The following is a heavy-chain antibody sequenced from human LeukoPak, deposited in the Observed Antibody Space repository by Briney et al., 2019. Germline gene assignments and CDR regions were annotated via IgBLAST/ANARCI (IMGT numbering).Heavy chain of an antibody. CDR2: INPNSGGT. J-gene: IGHJ3*02. D-gene: IGHD6-6*01. V-gene: IGHV1-2*02. CDR3: AMSIAARHDAFDI. Sequence: ASVKVSCKATGYTFTGYYMHWVRQGPGQGLEWMGWINPNSGGTNYAQKFQGRVTMTRDTSISTAYMELSRLRSDDTAVYYCAMSIAARHDAFDIWGQGTTVTVSS. CDR1: GYTFTGYY.